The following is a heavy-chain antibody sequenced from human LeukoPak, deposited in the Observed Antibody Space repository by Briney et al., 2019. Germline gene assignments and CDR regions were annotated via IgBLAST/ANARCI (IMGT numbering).Heavy chain of an antibody. V-gene: IGHV4-4*09. J-gene: IGHJ4*02. CDR3: ARLAYGFWGGPEGEYFDY. Sequence: SETLPLPCSVSGGSITSYYWSWIRQPTGKGLEWLGHIYTNGSTNDNPSLKSRVTISVDTSKKQFSLKLSSVTAADTAVYYCARLAYGFWGGPEGEYFDYWGQGTLVTVSS. CDR2: IYTNGST. CDR1: GGSITSYY. D-gene: IGHD3-3*01.